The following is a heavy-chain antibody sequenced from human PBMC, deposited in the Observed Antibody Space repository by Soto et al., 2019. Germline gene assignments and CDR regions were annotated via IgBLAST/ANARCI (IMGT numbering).Heavy chain of an antibody. CDR2: ISPKNGNT. V-gene: IGHV1-18*04. D-gene: IGHD3-3*01. Sequence: RASVKVSCKASGYSSSTYDISWLRQAPGQGPEWMGRISPKNGNTNYAQNFQDRVTMTADTSSSTAYMELRGLRSDDTAKYYCATSYDSGFDPWGQGTLVTVSS. J-gene: IGHJ5*02. CDR1: GYSSSTYD. CDR3: ATSYDSGFDP.